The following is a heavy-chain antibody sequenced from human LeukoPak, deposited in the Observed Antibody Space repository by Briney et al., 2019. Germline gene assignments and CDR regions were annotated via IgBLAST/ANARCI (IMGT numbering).Heavy chain of an antibody. CDR1: GFTFSSYA. J-gene: IGHJ4*02. CDR3: ARSHTSYSSSLPSSYYFNY. CDR2: INSDGTNR. V-gene: IGHV3-74*01. D-gene: IGHD6-13*01. Sequence: GGSLRLSCAASGFTFSSYAMSWVRQAPGKGLVWVSRINSDGTNRLYADSVKGRFTISRDNAENTLYLQMNSLRAEDTAVYYCARSHTSYSSSLPSSYYFNYWGQGALVSVSS.